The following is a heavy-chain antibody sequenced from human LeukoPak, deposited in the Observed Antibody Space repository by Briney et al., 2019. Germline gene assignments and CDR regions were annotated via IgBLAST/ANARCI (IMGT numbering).Heavy chain of an antibody. V-gene: IGHV4-34*01. D-gene: IGHD6-19*01. Sequence: SETLSLTCAVYGGSFSGYYWSWIRQPPGKGLEWIGEINHSGSTNYNPSLKSRVTISVDTSKNQFSLKLSSVTAADTAVYYCATPSRGSGWYKTFDYRGQGTLVTVSS. CDR2: INHSGST. J-gene: IGHJ4*02. CDR3: ATPSRGSGWYKTFDY. CDR1: GGSFSGYY.